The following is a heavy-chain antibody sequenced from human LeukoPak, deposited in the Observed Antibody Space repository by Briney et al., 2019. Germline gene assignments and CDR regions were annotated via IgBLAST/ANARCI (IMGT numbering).Heavy chain of an antibody. CDR2: INHSGST. V-gene: IGHV4-34*01. J-gene: IGHJ4*02. CDR3: ARHRSKWLQSSFDY. D-gene: IGHD5-24*01. CDR1: DGSFSGYY. Sequence: SETLSLTCAVYDGSFSGYYWSWIRQPPGKGLEWIGEINHSGSTNYNPSLKSRVTISLDTSKSQFSLKLNSVTAADTAVYYCARHRSKWLQSSFDYWGQGTLVTVSS.